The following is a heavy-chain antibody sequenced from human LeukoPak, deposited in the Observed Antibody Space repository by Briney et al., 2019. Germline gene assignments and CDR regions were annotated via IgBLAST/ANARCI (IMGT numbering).Heavy chain of an antibody. D-gene: IGHD6-13*01. CDR3: ARDGAAAAGTFWFDP. CDR2: ISSSSRYT. J-gene: IGHJ5*02. CDR1: GFTFSDYY. Sequence: GGALRLSCAASGFTFSDYYMSWIRQAPGKGLEWVSYISSSSRYTNDADAVKGRFTISRDNAKNSLYLQMNSLRAEATAVYYCARDGAAAAGTFWFDPWGQGTLVTVSS. V-gene: IGHV3-11*06.